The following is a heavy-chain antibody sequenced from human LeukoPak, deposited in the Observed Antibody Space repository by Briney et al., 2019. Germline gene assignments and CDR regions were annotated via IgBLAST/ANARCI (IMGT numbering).Heavy chain of an antibody. CDR1: GGSFSGYY. CDR2: INHSGST. J-gene: IGHJ4*02. Sequence: PSETLSLTCAVYGGSFSGYYWSWIRQPPGKGLEWIGEINHSGSTNYNPSLKSRVTISVDTSKNQFSLKLSSVTAADTAVYYCARGRGSYSLDHWGQGTLVTVSS. D-gene: IGHD1-26*01. CDR3: ARGRGSYSLDH. V-gene: IGHV4-34*01.